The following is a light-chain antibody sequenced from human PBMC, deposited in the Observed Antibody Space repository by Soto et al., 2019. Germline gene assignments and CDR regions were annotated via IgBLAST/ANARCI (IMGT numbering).Light chain of an antibody. Sequence: EIVMTQSPATLSVSPGGRATLSCRASQSISDTLAWYQQKPGQAPRLLIHGASTRATGFPARFSGSGSGTDFTLTISRLQSEDFAVYYCQQYNNWPWTFFQGTKVEIK. V-gene: IGKV3-15*01. J-gene: IGKJ1*01. CDR3: QQYNNWPWT. CDR2: GAS. CDR1: QSISDT.